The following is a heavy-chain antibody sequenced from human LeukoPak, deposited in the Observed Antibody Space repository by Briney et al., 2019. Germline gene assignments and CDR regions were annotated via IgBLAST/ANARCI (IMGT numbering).Heavy chain of an antibody. Sequence: GRSLRLSCAASGLTLDEYAMHWVRQAPRKGLEWGTGISWISGSIGHADSVTRRFTISRDNAKNALYLQMHSVRAEDTGLYYCVKDRNYSGSGCYPWYFDYWGQGTLVTVSS. J-gene: IGHJ4*02. D-gene: IGHD3-10*01. V-gene: IGHV3-9*01. CDR2: ISWISGSI. CDR3: VKDRNYSGSGCYPWYFDY. CDR1: GLTLDEYA.